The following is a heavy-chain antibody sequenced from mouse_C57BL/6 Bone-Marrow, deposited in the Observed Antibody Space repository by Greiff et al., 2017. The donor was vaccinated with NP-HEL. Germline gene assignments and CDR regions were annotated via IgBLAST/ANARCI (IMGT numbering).Heavy chain of an antibody. Sequence: DVQLVESGGDLVKPGGSLKLSCAASGFTFSSYGMSWVRQTPDKRLEWVATISSGGSYTYYPDSVKGRFTSSRDNAKNTLYLQMSSLKSEDTAMYYCSRLDSLYYYGYYYAKDYWGHGTSVTVSS. CDR3: SRLDSLYYYGYYYAKDY. CDR2: ISSGGSYT. J-gene: IGHJ4*01. D-gene: IGHD1-1*01. V-gene: IGHV5-6*01. CDR1: GFTFSSYG.